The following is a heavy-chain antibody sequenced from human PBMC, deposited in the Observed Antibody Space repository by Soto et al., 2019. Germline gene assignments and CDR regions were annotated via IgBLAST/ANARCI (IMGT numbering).Heavy chain of an antibody. J-gene: IGHJ4*02. CDR1: GFTFDDYA. CDR2: ISWNSGSI. Sequence: PGGSLRLSCAASGFTFDDYAMHWVRQAPGKGLEWVSGISWNSGSIGYADSVKGRFTISRDNAKNSLYLQMNSLRAEDTALYYCAKALGYGFDCWGQGTLVTVSS. V-gene: IGHV3-9*01. D-gene: IGHD5-18*01. CDR3: AKALGYGFDC.